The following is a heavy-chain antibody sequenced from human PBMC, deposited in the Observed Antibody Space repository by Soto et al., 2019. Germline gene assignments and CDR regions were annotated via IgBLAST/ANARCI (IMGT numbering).Heavy chain of an antibody. CDR2: ISGSGGST. J-gene: IGHJ4*02. Sequence: GGSLRLSCAASGFTFSSYAMSWVRQAPGKGLEWVSAISGSGGSTYYADSVKGRFTISRDNSKNTLYLQMNSLRAEDTAVYYCASSKPAARDQYHFDYWGQGTLVTVSS. CDR3: ASSKPAARDQYHFDY. D-gene: IGHD2-2*01. CDR1: GFTFSSYA. V-gene: IGHV3-23*01.